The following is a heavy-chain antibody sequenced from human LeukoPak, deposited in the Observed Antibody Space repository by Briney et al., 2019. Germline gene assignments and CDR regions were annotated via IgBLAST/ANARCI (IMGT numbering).Heavy chain of an antibody. CDR1: GGSISSYY. J-gene: IGHJ4*02. CDR3: ASGSYYFDY. D-gene: IGHD1-26*01. V-gene: IGHV4-59*08. CDR2: ISYSGST. Sequence: PSETLSLTCTVSGGSISSYYWSWIRQPPGKGLEWIACISYSGSTKYNPSLKSRVTISVDTSKNQLSLKLSSVTAADTAVYYCASGSYYFDYWGQGTLVTVSS.